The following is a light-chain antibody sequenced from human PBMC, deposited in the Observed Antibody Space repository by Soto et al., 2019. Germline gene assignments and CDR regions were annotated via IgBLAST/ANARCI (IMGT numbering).Light chain of an antibody. Sequence: EIVLTQSPGTLSLSPGERATLSCRASQSVSSSYLAWYQQKPGQAPRLLFYGASSRATGIPDRFSGSGSGTDFTLTSSRLEPEDFAVFYCQQYGSSPWTFGQGTK. J-gene: IGKJ1*01. CDR1: QSVSSSY. CDR2: GAS. CDR3: QQYGSSPWT. V-gene: IGKV3-20*01.